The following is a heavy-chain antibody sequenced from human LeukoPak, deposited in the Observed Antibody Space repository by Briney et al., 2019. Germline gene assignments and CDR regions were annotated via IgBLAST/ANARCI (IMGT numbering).Heavy chain of an antibody. CDR3: ARVEDCSNGICPFDY. V-gene: IGHV1-69*04. J-gene: IGHJ4*02. Sequence: SVKVSCKASGYTFTSYGISWVRQAPGQGLEWMGRIIPILGITNYAQKFQGRVTITADKSTSTAYMELSSLRSEDTAVYYCARVEDCSNGICPFDYWGQGTLVTVSS. CDR1: GYTFTSYG. CDR2: IIPILGIT. D-gene: IGHD2-8*01.